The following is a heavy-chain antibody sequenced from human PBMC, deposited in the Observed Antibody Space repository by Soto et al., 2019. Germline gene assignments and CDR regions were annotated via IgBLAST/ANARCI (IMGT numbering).Heavy chain of an antibody. J-gene: IGHJ4*02. CDR1: GFTFSSYA. V-gene: IGHV3-30-3*01. Sequence: GGSLRLSCAASGFTFSSYALHWVRQAPGKGLEWVAVISYDGSNKYYADSLKGRFTISRDNSKNTLYLQMNSLRAEDTAVYYCSRVTCSGGSCYSRVLDYWGQGTLVTVSS. D-gene: IGHD2-15*01. CDR3: SRVTCSGGSCYSRVLDY. CDR2: ISYDGSNK.